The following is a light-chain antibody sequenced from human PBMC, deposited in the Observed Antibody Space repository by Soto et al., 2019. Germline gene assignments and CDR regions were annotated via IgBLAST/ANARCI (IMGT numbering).Light chain of an antibody. CDR1: QSISSW. CDR2: KAS. J-gene: IGKJ2*01. CDR3: QQYNSFHT. Sequence: IQMTQSRSTLSASVGDRVTITCRASQSISSWLAWYQQKPGKAPKLLIYKASSLESGVPSRFSGSGSGTEFTLTISSLQPDDFATYYCQQYNSFHTFGQGTKVDIK. V-gene: IGKV1-5*03.